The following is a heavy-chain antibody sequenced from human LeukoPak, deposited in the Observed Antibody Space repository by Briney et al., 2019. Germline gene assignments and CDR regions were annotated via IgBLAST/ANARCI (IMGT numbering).Heavy chain of an antibody. V-gene: IGHV3-23*01. J-gene: IGHJ6*02. CDR3: AKDGYYYDSSGYYRRKINYGMDV. D-gene: IGHD3-22*01. Sequence: QAGGSLRLSCAASGFTFSSYAMSWVRQAPGKGLEWVSAISGSGGSTYYADSVKGRFTISRDNSKNTLYLQMNSLRAEDTAVYYCAKDGYYYDSSGYYRRKINYGMDVWGQGTTVTVSS. CDR2: ISGSGGST. CDR1: GFTFSSYA.